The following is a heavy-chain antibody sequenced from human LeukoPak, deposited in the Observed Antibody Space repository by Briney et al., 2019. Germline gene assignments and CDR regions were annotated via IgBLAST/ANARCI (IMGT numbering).Heavy chain of an antibody. D-gene: IGHD3-3*01. CDR2: IYYSGST. CDR1: GGSISSGDYY. CDR3: ARGNFWSGYPYFDY. J-gene: IGHJ4*02. V-gene: IGHV4-30-4*01. Sequence: PSQTLSLTCTVSGGSISSGDYYWSWIRQPPGKVLEWIGYIYYSGSTYYNPSLKSRVTISVDTSKNQFSLKLSSVTAADTAVYYCARGNFWSGYPYFDYWGQGTLVTVSS.